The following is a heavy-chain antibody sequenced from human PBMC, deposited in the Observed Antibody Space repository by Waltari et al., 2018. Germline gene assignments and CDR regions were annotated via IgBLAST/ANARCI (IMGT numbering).Heavy chain of an antibody. V-gene: IGHV1-2*02. J-gene: IGHJ2*01. CDR1: GYTFTGYY. CDR3: ARVSVTGETWYFDL. CDR2: INPNSGGT. Sequence: QVQLVQSGAAVKKPGASVKVSCKASGYTFTGYYMLWVRRAPGQGLEWMGWINPNSGGTNYAQKFQGRVTMTRDTSISTAYMELSRLRSDDTAVYYCARVSVTGETWYFDLWGRGTLVTVSS. D-gene: IGHD7-27*01.